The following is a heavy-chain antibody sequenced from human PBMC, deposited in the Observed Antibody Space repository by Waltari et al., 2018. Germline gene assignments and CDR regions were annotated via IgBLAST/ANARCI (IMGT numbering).Heavy chain of an antibody. CDR1: GFTVRSNY. Sequence: EVQLMESGGGLIQPGGSLGLSCAASGFTVRSNYMSSVRQSPGKVLGWVSVIYSGGRTYYADSVKGRFTISRDNSKNTLYLQMNSLRAEDTAVYYCARVLVGAGYSSSWYSYWYFDLWGRGTLVTVSS. D-gene: IGHD6-13*01. CDR3: ARVLVGAGYSSSWYSYWYFDL. J-gene: IGHJ2*01. CDR2: IYSGGRT. V-gene: IGHV3-53*01.